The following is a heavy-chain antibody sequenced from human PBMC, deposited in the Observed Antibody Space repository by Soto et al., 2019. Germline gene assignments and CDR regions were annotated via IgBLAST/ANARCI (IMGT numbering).Heavy chain of an antibody. Sequence: PSETLSLTCSVSGDSISNSRFYWAWIRQPPGEGLEWIGSIYHTGNAYYNPSLKSRVTISVDTSKNQFSLKLTSVTAADAALYYCARDFFDSSDYTTNCFDPWGQGTLVTVSS. D-gene: IGHD3-22*01. CDR3: ARDFFDSSDYTTNCFDP. CDR2: IYHTGNA. J-gene: IGHJ5*02. V-gene: IGHV4-39*01. CDR1: GDSISNSRFY.